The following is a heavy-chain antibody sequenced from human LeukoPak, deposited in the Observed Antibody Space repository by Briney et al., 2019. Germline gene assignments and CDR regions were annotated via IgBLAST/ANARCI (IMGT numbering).Heavy chain of an antibody. J-gene: IGHJ4*02. CDR3: ARGRLPDY. CDR1: GGSFSGYY. V-gene: IGHV4-34*01. Sequence: SETLCLTCAVYGGSFSGYYWSWIRQPPGKGLEWIGEINHSGSTNYNLSLKSRVTISVDTSKNQFSLKLSSVTAADTAVYYCARGRLPDYWGQGTLVTVSS. CDR2: INHSGST.